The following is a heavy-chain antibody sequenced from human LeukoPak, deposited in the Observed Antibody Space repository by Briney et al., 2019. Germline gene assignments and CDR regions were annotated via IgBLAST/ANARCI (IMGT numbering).Heavy chain of an antibody. Sequence: PGGSLRLSCAASGFIFSSYAMSWVRQAPGKGLEWVSAISGSGGSTYYADSVKGRFTISRDNSKNTLYLQMSSLRAKDTAVYYCAKDRRIAVAGTMFDYWGQGILVTVST. CDR1: GFIFSSYA. CDR3: AKDRRIAVAGTMFDY. J-gene: IGHJ4*02. D-gene: IGHD6-19*01. V-gene: IGHV3-23*01. CDR2: ISGSGGST.